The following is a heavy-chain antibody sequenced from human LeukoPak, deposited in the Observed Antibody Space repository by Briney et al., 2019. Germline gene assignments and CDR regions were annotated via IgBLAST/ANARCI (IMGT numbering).Heavy chain of an antibody. J-gene: IGHJ6*02. CDR3: ARVTSGSGSYWSTNPGMLNGMDV. V-gene: IGHV1-69*01. Sequence: SVKVSCKASGGTFSSYAISWVRQAPGQGLEWMGGIIPIFGTANYAQKFQGRVTITADESTSTAYMELSSLRSEDTAVYYCARVTSGSGSYWSTNPGMLNGMDVWGQGTTVTVSS. CDR2: IIPIFGTA. D-gene: IGHD3-10*01. CDR1: GGTFSSYA.